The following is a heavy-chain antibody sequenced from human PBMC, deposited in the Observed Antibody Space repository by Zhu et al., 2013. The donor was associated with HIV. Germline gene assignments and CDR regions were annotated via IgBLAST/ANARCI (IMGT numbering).Heavy chain of an antibody. J-gene: IGHJ1*01. V-gene: IGHV4-34*02. Sequence: QVQLQQWGAGLLKPSETLSLTCAVFGGSFSNYYWSWIRQTPGKGLEWIGEINHVGTTNHNPSLKSRVTISVDTSKNQFSLKLSSVTAADTAVYYCARETLMARAEYFQHWGQGTLVIISS. CDR1: GGSFSNYY. CDR2: INHVGTT. D-gene: IGHD3-10*01. CDR3: ARETLMARAEYFQH.